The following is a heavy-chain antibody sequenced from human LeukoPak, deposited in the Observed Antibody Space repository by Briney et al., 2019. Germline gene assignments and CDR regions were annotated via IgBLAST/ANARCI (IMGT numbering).Heavy chain of an antibody. D-gene: IGHD2-21*02. J-gene: IGHJ4*02. V-gene: IGHV3-23*01. CDR1: GFTFSSYA. CDR2: ISGSGGST. CDR3: ASWGDCGGDCH. Sequence: QAGGSLRLSCAASGFTFSSYAMSWVRQAPGKGLEWVSAISGSGGSTYYADSVKGRFTISRDNAKNSLYLQMNSLRAEDTAVYYCASWGDCGGDCHWGQGTLVTVSS.